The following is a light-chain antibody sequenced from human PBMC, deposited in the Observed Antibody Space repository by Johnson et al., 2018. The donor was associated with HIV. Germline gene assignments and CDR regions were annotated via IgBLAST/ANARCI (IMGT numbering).Light chain of an antibody. Sequence: QSVLKQPPSVSAAPGQKVTISCSGSSSNIGNNYVSWYQQLPGRAPKLLIYDNNKRPSGIPDRFSGSKSGTSATLGITGLQTGDEAEYYCGTWDSSLRVGFFGTGTKVTVL. J-gene: IGLJ1*01. CDR1: SSNIGNNY. CDR2: DNN. CDR3: GTWDSSLRVGF. V-gene: IGLV1-51*01.